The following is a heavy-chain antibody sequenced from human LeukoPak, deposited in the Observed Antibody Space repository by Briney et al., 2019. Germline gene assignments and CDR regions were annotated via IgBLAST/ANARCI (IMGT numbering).Heavy chain of an antibody. CDR2: IYYSGST. J-gene: IGHJ4*02. V-gene: IGHV4-39*07. D-gene: IGHD3-22*01. CDR1: GGSISSSSYY. Sequence: PSETLSLTCTVSGGSISSSSYYWGWIRQPPGKGLEWIGSIYYSGSTYYNASLKSRVTISVDTSKNQFSLKLSSVTAADTAVYYCARELQEGDSSGYYYVVQYYFDYWGQGTLVTVSS. CDR3: ARELQEGDSSGYYYVVQYYFDY.